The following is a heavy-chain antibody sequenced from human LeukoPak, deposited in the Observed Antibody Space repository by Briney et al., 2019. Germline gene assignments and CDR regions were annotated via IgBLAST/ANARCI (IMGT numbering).Heavy chain of an antibody. CDR1: GFVFNEYA. CDR2: ISWNNGYI. V-gene: IGHV3-9*01. CDR3: ARGGAQFGRFEC. J-gene: IGHJ4*02. Sequence: GGSLRLSCAASGFVFNEYAIHWVRQTPGKGLEWVSGISWNNGYIGYADSVKGRFTISRDNSKNSLYLQMNSLRTEDTAVYYCARGGAQFGRFECWGQGTLVTVSS. D-gene: IGHD3-10*01.